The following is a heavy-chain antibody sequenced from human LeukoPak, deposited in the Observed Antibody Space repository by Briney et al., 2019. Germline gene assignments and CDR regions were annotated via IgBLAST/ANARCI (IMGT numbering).Heavy chain of an antibody. CDR1: GVAISSYT. Sequence: GGSLRLSCAASGVAISSYTMNWVRLAPGKGLEWVSYISSSGSKMYYADSLKGRFTVSRDNAKNSLYLQMNSLRAEDTAVYYCARALEADYWGQGTLVTVSS. V-gene: IGHV3-21*01. J-gene: IGHJ4*02. CDR2: ISSSGSKM. CDR3: ARALEADY.